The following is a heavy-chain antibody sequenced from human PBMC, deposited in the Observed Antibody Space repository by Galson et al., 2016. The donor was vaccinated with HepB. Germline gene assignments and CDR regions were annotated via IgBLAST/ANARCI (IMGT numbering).Heavy chain of an antibody. CDR3: ARVIGWFAEISGGAFDI. Sequence: SLRLSCAASGFTFSSYSINWVRQAPGKGLEWVSSISRSSSYIYYVDSVKGRLTISRDNAKNSVYLQMNSLRAEDTAVYYCARVIGWFAEISGGAFDIWGQGTMVTVSS. CDR1: GFTFSSYS. CDR2: ISRSSSYI. D-gene: IGHD3-10*01. J-gene: IGHJ3*02. V-gene: IGHV3-21*01.